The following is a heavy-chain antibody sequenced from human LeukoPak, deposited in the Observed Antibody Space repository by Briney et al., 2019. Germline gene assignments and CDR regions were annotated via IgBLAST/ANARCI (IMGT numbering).Heavy chain of an antibody. V-gene: IGHV4-61*05. CDR2: IYYSGST. CDR3: ARGPHYALGIYFDY. Sequence: SETLSLTCTVSGDSISSSSYYWSWIRQPPGKGLEWIGYIYYSGSTNYNPSLKSRVTMSVDTSKNQFSLKLSSVTAADTAVYYCARGPHYALGIYFDYWGQGTLVTVSS. D-gene: IGHD7-27*01. CDR1: GDSISSSSYY. J-gene: IGHJ4*02.